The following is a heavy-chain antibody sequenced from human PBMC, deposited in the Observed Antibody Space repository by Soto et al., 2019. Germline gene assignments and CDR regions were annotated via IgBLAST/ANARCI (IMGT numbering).Heavy chain of an antibody. Sequence: EVQLLESGGGLVQPGGSLRISCAASGFTISSNAMYWVRQAPGKGLEWVSAISDRGDTTHYAYSVKGRFTISRDTSKNTLYLQLNALRADDTAVYYCAKDKPGTTSFDYWGQGTLVTVSS. J-gene: IGHJ4*02. CDR3: AKDKPGTTSFDY. D-gene: IGHD1-1*01. CDR2: ISDRGDTT. V-gene: IGHV3-23*01. CDR1: GFTISSNA.